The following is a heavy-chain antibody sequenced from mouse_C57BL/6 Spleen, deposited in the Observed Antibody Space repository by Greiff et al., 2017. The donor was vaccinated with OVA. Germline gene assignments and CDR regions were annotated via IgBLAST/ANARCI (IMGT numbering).Heavy chain of an antibody. J-gene: IGHJ2*01. Sequence: QVQLKQSGAELVRPGTSVKMSCKASGYTFTNYWIGWAKQRPGHGLEWIGDIYPGGGYTNYNEKFKGKATLTADKSSSTAYMQFSSLTSEDSAIYYCARGIIYYGGSYHYFDYWGQGTTLTVSS. V-gene: IGHV1-63*01. CDR3: ARGIIYYGGSYHYFDY. D-gene: IGHD1-1*01. CDR2: IYPGGGYT. CDR1: GYTFTNYW.